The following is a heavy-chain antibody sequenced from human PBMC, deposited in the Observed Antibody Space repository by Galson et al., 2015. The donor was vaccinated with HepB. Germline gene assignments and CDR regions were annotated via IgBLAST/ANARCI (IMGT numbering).Heavy chain of an antibody. CDR3: ARGQYTSSWYGGNQEYGMDV. D-gene: IGHD6-13*01. CDR2: IWYDGSNK. V-gene: IGHV3-33*01. CDR1: GFTFSSYG. J-gene: IGHJ6*02. Sequence: SLRLSCAASGFTFSSYGMHWVRQAPGKGLEWVAVIWYDGSNKYYADSVKGRFTISRDNSKNTLYLQMNSLRAEDTAVYYCARGQYTSSWYGGNQEYGMDVWGHETTVTVSS.